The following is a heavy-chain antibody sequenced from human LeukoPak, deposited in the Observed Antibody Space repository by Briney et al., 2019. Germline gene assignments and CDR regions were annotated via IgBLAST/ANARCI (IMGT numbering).Heavy chain of an antibody. CDR3: ARVKYYYDSSGYRLYYFDY. Sequence: GSSVKVSCKASGGTFSSYAISWVRQAPGLGLEWMGGIIPIFGTANYAQKLQGRVTMTTDTSTSTAYMELRSLRSDDTAVYYCARVKYYYDSSGYRLYYFDYWGQGTLVTVSS. J-gene: IGHJ4*02. V-gene: IGHV1-69*05. CDR2: IIPIFGTA. D-gene: IGHD3-22*01. CDR1: GGTFSSYA.